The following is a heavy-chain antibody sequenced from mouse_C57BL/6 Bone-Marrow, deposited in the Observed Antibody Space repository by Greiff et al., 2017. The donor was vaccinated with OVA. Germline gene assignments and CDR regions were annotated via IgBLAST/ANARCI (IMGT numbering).Heavy chain of an antibody. J-gene: IGHJ3*01. CDR2: IDPENGDT. CDR1: GFNIKDDY. CDR3: TTGWLGAY. Sequence: VQLQQSGAELVRPGASVKLSCTASGFNIKDDYMHWMKQRPEQGLEWIGWIDPENGDTEDASKFQGKATITADTSSNTAYLQLSSLTSEDTAVYYCTTGWLGAYWGQGTLVTVSA. V-gene: IGHV14-4*01. D-gene: IGHD2-3*01.